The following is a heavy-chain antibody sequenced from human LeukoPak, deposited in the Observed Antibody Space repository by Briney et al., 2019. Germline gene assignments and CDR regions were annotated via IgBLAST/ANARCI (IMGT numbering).Heavy chain of an antibody. CDR3: AGVNINCGGDCYNFDS. D-gene: IGHD2-21*02. CDR1: GDTFTNYY. CDR2: IDPSGGST. J-gene: IGHJ4*02. V-gene: IGHV1-46*01. Sequence: ASVKVSCKASGDTFTNYYIHWVRQAPGQGLEWMGIIDPSGGSTRYAQRFPGRVTMTSDTSTSTVYMELSSLRSHDTAVYYCAGVNINCGGDCYNFDSWGQGTLVTVSS.